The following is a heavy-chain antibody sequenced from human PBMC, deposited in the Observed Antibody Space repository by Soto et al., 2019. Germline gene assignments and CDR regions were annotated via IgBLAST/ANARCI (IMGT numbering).Heavy chain of an antibody. CDR1: GFTFRDYS. D-gene: IGHD2-8*01. V-gene: IGHV3-21*06. CDR2: ITSKSTYI. CDR3: ARSGVAALDS. J-gene: IGHJ4*02. Sequence: EVQLVESGGGLVKPGGSLRLSCAASGFTFRDYSLNWVRQAPGKGLEWVSSITSKSTYIYYADSVKGRFTISSDNAKSSLYLQMDSLGADDTAVYFCARSGVAALDSWGQGTLVTVSS.